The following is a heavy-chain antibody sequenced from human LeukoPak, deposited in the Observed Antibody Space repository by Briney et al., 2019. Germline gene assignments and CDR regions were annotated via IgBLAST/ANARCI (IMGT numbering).Heavy chain of an antibody. CDR1: GGSISSRKW. CDR3: AGPRYNSGGYTFDV. J-gene: IGHJ3*01. V-gene: IGHV4-4*02. Sequence: SGTLSLTCTVSGGSISSRKWWGWVRQPPGKGLEWIGEIYHSGYTNYNPSFKSRVTISEDQSRNQFSLKLTSVTAADTAIYYCAGPRYNSGGYTFDVWGQGTMVSVSS. D-gene: IGHD6-19*01. CDR2: IYHSGYT.